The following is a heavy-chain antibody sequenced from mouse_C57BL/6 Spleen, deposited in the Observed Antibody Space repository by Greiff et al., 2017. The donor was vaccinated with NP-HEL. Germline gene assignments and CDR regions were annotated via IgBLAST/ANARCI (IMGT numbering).Heavy chain of an antibody. V-gene: IGHV3-1*01. D-gene: IGHD1-1*01. CDR3: ARGGTLRGAMDY. CDR2: ISYSGST. J-gene: IGHJ4*01. CDR1: GYSITSGYD. Sequence: EVQLQESGPGMVKPSQSLSLTCTVTGYSITSGYDWHWIRHFPGNKLEWMGYISYSGSTNYNPSLKSRISITHDTSKNHFFLKLNSVTTEDTATYYGARGGTLRGAMDYWGQGTSVTVSS.